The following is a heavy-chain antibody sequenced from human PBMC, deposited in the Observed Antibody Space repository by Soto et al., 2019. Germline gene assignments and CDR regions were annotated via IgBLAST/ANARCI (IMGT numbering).Heavy chain of an antibody. J-gene: IGHJ4*02. Sequence: SETLSLTCTVSGGSISSYYWSWVRQPPGKGLEWIGYIFYSGSTNYNPSLKSRVTISVDTSKNQFSLKLSSVTAADTAVYYCARRYSSSSDYCGQGTLVTVSS. D-gene: IGHD6-13*01. V-gene: IGHV4-59*08. CDR1: GGSISSYY. CDR3: ARRYSSSSDY. CDR2: IFYSGST.